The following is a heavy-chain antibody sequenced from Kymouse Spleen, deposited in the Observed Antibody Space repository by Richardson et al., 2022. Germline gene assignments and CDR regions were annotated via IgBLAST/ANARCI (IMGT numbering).Heavy chain of an antibody. Sequence: EVQLVESGGGLVQPGGSLRLSCAASGFTFSSYWMHWVRQAPGKGLVWVSRINSDGSSTSYADSVKGRFTISRDNAKNTLYLQMNSLRAEDTAVYYCARGAAAYYYYYGMDVWGQGTTVTVSS. J-gene: IGHJ6*02. D-gene: IGHD6-13*01. CDR3: ARGAAAYYYYYGMDV. V-gene: IGHV3-74*01. CDR2: INSDGSST. CDR1: GFTFSSYW.